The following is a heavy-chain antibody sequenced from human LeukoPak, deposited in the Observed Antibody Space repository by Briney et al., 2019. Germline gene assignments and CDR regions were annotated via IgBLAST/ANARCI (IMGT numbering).Heavy chain of an antibody. CDR3: ARGASGGFVVVVPAAMHY. V-gene: IGHV1-46*01. CDR2: INPSGGST. J-gene: IGHJ4*02. Sequence: ASVKVSCKASGYTFTSYYMHWVRQAPGQGLEWMGIINPSGGSTSYAQKFQGRVTMTRDMSTSTVYMELSSLRSEDTAVYYCARGASGGFVVVVPAAMHYWGQGTLVTVSS. D-gene: IGHD2-2*01. CDR1: GYTFTSYY.